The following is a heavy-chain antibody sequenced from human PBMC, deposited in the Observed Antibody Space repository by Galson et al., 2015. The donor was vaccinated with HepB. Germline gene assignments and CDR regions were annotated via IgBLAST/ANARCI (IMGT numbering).Heavy chain of an antibody. CDR2: ISSSSSYI. D-gene: IGHD6-19*01. CDR1: GFTFGDYA. J-gene: IGHJ4*02. V-gene: IGHV3-21*04. CDR3: ARAVAGSYYFDY. Sequence: SLRLSCAASGFTFGDYAMSWFRQAPGKGLEWVSTISSSSSYIYYADSVKGRFTISRDNAKNSLYLQMNSLRAEDTAVYYCARAVAGSYYFDYWGQGTLVTVFS.